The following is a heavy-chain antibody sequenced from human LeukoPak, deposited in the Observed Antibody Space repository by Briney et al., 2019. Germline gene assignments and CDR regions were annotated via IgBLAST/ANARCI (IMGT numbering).Heavy chain of an antibody. CDR2: IYYSGST. V-gene: IGHV4-59*01. CDR3: ARARSSGYPDY. Sequence: SETLSLTCTVSGGSISSYYWSWIRQPPGKGLEWIGYIYYSGSTNYNPSLKSRVTISLDTSKTQFSLKLSSVTAADTAVYYCARARSSGYPDYWGQGTLVTVSS. D-gene: IGHD3-22*01. J-gene: IGHJ4*02. CDR1: GGSISSYY.